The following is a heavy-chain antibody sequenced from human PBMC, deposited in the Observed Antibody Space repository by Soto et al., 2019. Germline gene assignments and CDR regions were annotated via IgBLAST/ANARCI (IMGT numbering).Heavy chain of an antibody. CDR3: TTDPLYYYDSSGYTYYFDY. CDR2: IKSKADGGTT. V-gene: IGHV3-15*07. CDR1: GFTFSNAW. Sequence: PGGSLRLSCAASGFTFSNAWMNWVRQAPGKGLEWVGRIKSKADGGTTDYAAPVKGRFTISRDDSKNTLYLQMNSLKTEDTAVYYCTTDPLYYYDSSGYTYYFDYWGQGTLVTVSS. J-gene: IGHJ4*02. D-gene: IGHD3-22*01.